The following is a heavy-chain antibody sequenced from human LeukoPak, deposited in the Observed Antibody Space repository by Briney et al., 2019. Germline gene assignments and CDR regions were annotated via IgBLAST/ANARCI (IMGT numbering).Heavy chain of an antibody. Sequence: SETLSLTCTVAGGSISSYYWSWIRQPAGKGLEWIGRIYTSGSTNYNPSLKSRVTMSVDTSKNQFSLKLTPVTAADTAVYYCARDPRNYDLGYWGQGTLVTVSS. CDR2: IYTSGST. CDR3: ARDPRNYDLGY. J-gene: IGHJ4*02. D-gene: IGHD3-3*01. V-gene: IGHV4-4*07. CDR1: GGSISSYY.